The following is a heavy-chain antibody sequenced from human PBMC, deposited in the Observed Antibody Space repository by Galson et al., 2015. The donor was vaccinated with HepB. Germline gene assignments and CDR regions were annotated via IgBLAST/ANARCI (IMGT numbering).Heavy chain of an antibody. J-gene: IGHJ4*02. CDR3: SHVDIVVVPVRYCFDY. Sequence: PALVKPTQTLTLTCTFSGFSISTRGVGVGWIRQPPGKALEWLALIYWDDDKRYSPSLKSRLTITKDTSKNQVVLTMTNMDPVDTATYYCSHVDIVVVPVRYCFDYWGQGTLVTVSS. D-gene: IGHD2-2*01. CDR2: IYWDDDK. CDR1: GFSISTRGVG. V-gene: IGHV2-5*02.